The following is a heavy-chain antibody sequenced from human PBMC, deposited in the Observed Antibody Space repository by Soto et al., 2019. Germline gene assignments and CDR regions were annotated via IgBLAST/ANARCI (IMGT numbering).Heavy chain of an antibody. Sequence: VQLVESGGGLVQPGGSLRLSCAASGFTFSSYWMQWVRQTPGKGLVWVGRITNDGKSAYYADSMKGRFTISRDNAKNTLYLQMNGLRDDDTSVFYCARDIWGGRDVWGKGTTVIVTS. CDR2: ITNDGKSA. CDR3: ARDIWGGRDV. CDR1: GFTFSSYW. V-gene: IGHV3-74*01. D-gene: IGHD3-3*01. J-gene: IGHJ6*04.